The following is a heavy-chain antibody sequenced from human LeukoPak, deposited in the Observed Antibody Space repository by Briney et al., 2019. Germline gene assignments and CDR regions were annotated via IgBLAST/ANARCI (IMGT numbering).Heavy chain of an antibody. CDR1: GGSFSGYY. V-gene: IGHV4-34*01. CDR2: INHSGST. CDR3: ARRPYYYDSSGYRDY. J-gene: IGHJ4*02. D-gene: IGHD3-22*01. Sequence: SETLSLTCAVYGGSFSGYYWSWIRQPPGKGLEWIGEINHSGSTNYNPSLKSRVTISVDTSKNQFSLKLSSVTAADTAVYYCARRPYYYDSSGYRDYWGQGTLVTVSS.